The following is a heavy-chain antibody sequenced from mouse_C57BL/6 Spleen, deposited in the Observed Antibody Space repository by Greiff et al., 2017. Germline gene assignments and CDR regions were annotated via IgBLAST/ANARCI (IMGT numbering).Heavy chain of an antibody. CDR2: INPNNGGT. CDR1: GYTFTDYN. Sequence: VQLQQSGPELVKPGASVKIPCKASGYTFTDYNMDWVKQSHGQSLEWIGDINPNNGGTIYNQKFKGKATLTVDKSSSTAYMELRSLTSEDTAVYYCARRSTLLSYFDYWGQGTTLTVSS. J-gene: IGHJ2*01. CDR3: ARRSTLLSYFDY. V-gene: IGHV1-18*01. D-gene: IGHD5-1*01.